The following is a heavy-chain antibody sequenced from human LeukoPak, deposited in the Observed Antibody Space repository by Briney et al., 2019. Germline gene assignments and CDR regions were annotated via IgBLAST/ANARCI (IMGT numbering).Heavy chain of an antibody. V-gene: IGHV3-53*01. J-gene: IGHJ4*02. Sequence: PGGSLRLSCTVSGLTVSSNSMSWVRQAPGKGLEWVSFIYSDNTHYSDSVKGRSTISRDNSKNTLYLQMNSLRAEDTAVYYCARRAGAYSHPYDYWGQGTLVTVSS. CDR3: ARRAGAYSHPYDY. CDR1: GLTVSSNS. CDR2: IYSDNT. D-gene: IGHD4/OR15-4a*01.